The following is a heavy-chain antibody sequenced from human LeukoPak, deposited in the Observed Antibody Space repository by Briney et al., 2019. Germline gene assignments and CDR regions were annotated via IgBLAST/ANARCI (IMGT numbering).Heavy chain of an antibody. Sequence: SETLSLTCTVSGGSISSGDYYWSWIRQPPGKGLEWIGYIYYSGSTYYNPSLKSRVTISVDTSKNQFSLKLSSVTAADTAVYYCARGPPYYYDSSGYYWDYWGQGTLVTVSS. D-gene: IGHD3-22*01. J-gene: IGHJ4*02. V-gene: IGHV4-30-4*01. CDR2: IYYSGST. CDR1: GGSISSGDYY. CDR3: ARGPPYYYDSSGYYWDY.